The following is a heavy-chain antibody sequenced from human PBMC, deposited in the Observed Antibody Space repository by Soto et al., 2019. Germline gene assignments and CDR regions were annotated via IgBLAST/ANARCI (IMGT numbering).Heavy chain of an antibody. V-gene: IGHV3-23*01. CDR2: ISDGVDRA. Sequence: GGSLRLSCAASGFTFSTYGMNWVRQPPGKGLEWVAGISDGVDRAYYGDSVKGRFTISRDTSKNMLYLHMNSLRAEDTAIYYCARYTAVADPYYFDYWGQGTLVTVSS. CDR3: ARYTAVADPYYFDY. J-gene: IGHJ4*02. CDR1: GFTFSTYG. D-gene: IGHD6-19*01.